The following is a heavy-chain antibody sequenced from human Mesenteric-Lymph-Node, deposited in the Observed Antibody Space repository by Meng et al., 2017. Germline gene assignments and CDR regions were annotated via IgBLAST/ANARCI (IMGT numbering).Heavy chain of an antibody. CDR3: ARGELLWDY. D-gene: IGHD2-2*01. Sequence: GPGMVVPSGTLPLTCTVSVGSISSSFYWSWIRQPPGKGREWIGYMDYRGSTFYNPSLKSRVTISVDTSKNQFSLKLSSVTAADTAVYFCARGELLWDYWGQGTLVTVSS. CDR1: VGSISSSFY. J-gene: IGHJ4*02. V-gene: IGHV4-30-4*01. CDR2: MDYRGST.